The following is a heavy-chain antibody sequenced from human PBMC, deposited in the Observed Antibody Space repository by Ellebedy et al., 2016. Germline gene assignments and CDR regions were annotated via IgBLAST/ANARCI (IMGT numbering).Heavy chain of an antibody. J-gene: IGHJ6*02. CDR1: GGSINSGGYY. D-gene: IGHD5-18*01. V-gene: IGHV4-31*03. CDR3: ARDKVDTALTSFYYGLDV. Sequence: SETLSLTXTVSGGSINSGGYYWTWIRQHPGKGLEWIGYIYYSGNTNYNPSLKSRVTISVDTSKNQFSLNLSSVTAADTAVYYCARDKVDTALTSFYYGLDVWGQGTTVTVSS. CDR2: IYYSGNT.